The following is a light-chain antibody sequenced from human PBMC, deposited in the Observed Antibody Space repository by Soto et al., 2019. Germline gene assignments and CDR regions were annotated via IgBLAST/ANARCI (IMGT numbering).Light chain of an antibody. Sequence: QLVLTQSPSASASLGASVKLTCTLSSGHSSYAIAWHQQQPEKGHRYLMKLNSDGSHSKGDGIPDRFSGSSSGAERYLTISSLQSEDEADYYCQTWGTGIQVFGGGTKVTVL. CDR2: LNSDGSH. V-gene: IGLV4-69*01. CDR3: QTWGTGIQV. J-gene: IGLJ2*01. CDR1: SGHSSYA.